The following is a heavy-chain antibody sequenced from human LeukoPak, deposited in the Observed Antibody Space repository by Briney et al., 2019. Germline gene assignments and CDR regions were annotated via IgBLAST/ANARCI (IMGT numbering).Heavy chain of an antibody. Sequence: GGSLRLSCTVSGFTVSSNSMSWVRQAPGKGLEWVSFIYSGTTHYSDSVKGRSTISRDNSKNTLYLQMNSLRAEDTAVYYCARRAGAYSHPYDYWGQGTLVTVSS. D-gene: IGHD4/OR15-4a*01. CDR3: ARRAGAYSHPYDY. CDR1: GFTVSSNS. J-gene: IGHJ4*02. CDR2: IYSGTT. V-gene: IGHV3-53*01.